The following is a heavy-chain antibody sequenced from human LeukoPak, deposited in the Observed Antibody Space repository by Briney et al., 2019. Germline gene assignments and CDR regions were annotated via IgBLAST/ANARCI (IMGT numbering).Heavy chain of an antibody. CDR3: ARSGGGYNERY. V-gene: IGHV3-21*01. CDR2: ISSSSSYI. J-gene: IGHJ4*02. D-gene: IGHD5-24*01. Sequence: PGGSLRLSCAASGFTFSSYWMSWVRQAPGKGLEWVSSISSSSSYIYYADSVKGRFTISRDNAKNSLYLQMNSLRAEDTAVYYCARSGGGYNERYWGQGTLVTVSS. CDR1: GFTFSSYW.